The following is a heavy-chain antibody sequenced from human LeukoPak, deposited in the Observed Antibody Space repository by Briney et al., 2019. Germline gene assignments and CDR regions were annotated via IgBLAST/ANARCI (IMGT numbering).Heavy chain of an antibody. CDR3: ARQAHIAAAGTGNYYYYMDV. D-gene: IGHD6-13*01. CDR2: IYPGDSDT. Sequence: GESLKISCKGSGYSFTSYWIGWVRQMPGKGLEWMGIIYPGDSDTRYNPSFQGQGTISADKSISTAYLQWSSLKASDTAMYYCARQAHIAAAGTGNYYYYMDVWGKGTTVTVSS. J-gene: IGHJ6*03. CDR1: GYSFTSYW. V-gene: IGHV5-51*01.